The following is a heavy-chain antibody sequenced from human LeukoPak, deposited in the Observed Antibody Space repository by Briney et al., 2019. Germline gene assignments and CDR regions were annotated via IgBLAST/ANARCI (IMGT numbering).Heavy chain of an antibody. V-gene: IGHV1-69*13. J-gene: IGHJ5*02. D-gene: IGHD6-19*01. CDR1: GGTFSSYA. CDR3: ARDWSRRVAGTSWFDP. Sequence: SVKVSCKASGGTFSSYAISWVRQAPGQGLEWMGGIIPIFGTANYAQKFQGRVTITADESTSTAYMELSSLRSEDTAVYYCARDWSRRVAGTSWFDPCGQGTLVTVSS. CDR2: IIPIFGTA.